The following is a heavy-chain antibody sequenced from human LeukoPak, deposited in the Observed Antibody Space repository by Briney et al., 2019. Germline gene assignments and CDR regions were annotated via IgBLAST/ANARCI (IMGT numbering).Heavy chain of an antibody. CDR1: GFTFSSYG. V-gene: IGHV3-30*02. Sequence: PGGSLRLSCAASGFTFSSYGMHWVRQAPGKGLEWVAFIRYDGSNKYYADSVKGRSTISRDNSKNTLYLQMNSLRAEDTAVYYCAKGPSRGSSWYGGTDYWGQGTLVTVSS. CDR2: IRYDGSNK. D-gene: IGHD6-13*01. J-gene: IGHJ4*02. CDR3: AKGPSRGSSWYGGTDY.